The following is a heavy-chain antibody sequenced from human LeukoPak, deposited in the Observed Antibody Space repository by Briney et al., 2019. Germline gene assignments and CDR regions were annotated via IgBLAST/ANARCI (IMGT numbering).Heavy chain of an antibody. J-gene: IGHJ4*02. D-gene: IGHD3-22*01. Sequence: GGSLRLSCAASGFTFSSYAMSWVRQAPGKGLEWVSRISSDGSGTSYADSVKGRFTISRDNAKNTLYLQMNSLRAEDTGVYYCARANHPTYYDSSGYYQDYWGQGTLVTVSS. CDR3: ARANHPTYYDSSGYYQDY. V-gene: IGHV3-74*01. CDR1: GFTFSSYA. CDR2: ISSDGSGT.